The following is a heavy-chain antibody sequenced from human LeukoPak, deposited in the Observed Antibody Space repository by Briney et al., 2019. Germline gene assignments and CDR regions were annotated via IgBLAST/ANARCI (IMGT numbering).Heavy chain of an antibody. V-gene: IGHV4-39*07. Sequence: PSETLSLTCTVSGGSISSSSYYWGWIRQPPGKGLEWIGSIYYSGSTYYNPSLKSRVTISVDTSKNQFSLKLSSVTAADTAVYYCARVWLGYSYGLDYWGQGTLVTVSS. CDR3: ARVWLGYSYGLDY. D-gene: IGHD5-18*01. CDR2: IYYSGST. J-gene: IGHJ4*02. CDR1: GGSISSSSYY.